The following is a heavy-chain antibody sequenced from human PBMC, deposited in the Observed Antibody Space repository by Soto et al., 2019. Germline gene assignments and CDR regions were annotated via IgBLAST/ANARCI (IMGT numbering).Heavy chain of an antibody. CDR2: ISYDGSHQ. J-gene: IGHJ6*02. CDR3: EKDIVHYYYGMDV. D-gene: IGHD3-16*02. Sequence: AGGSLRISCAASGFTFSAFGIHWVRQAPGKGLEWVAVISYDGSHQYYAESVKGRFTIFRDNSKNTLFLQMKSLRVEDTAVYYFEKDIVHYYYGMDVWGQGTTVTVSS. V-gene: IGHV3-30*18. CDR1: GFTFSAFG.